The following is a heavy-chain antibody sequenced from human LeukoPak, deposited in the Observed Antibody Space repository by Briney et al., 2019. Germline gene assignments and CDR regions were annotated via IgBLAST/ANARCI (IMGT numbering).Heavy chain of an antibody. CDR3: ARDARDGSGTYYTNWFDP. CDR2: IYYSGST. CDR1: GASISSGDYY. Sequence: SETLSLTCTVSGASISSGDYYWSWIRQPPGKGLEWIGYIYYSGSTDYNPSLKSRVIMSVDTSKNQFSLKLSSVTAADTAVYYCARDARDGSGTYYTNWFDPWGQGTLVTVS. V-gene: IGHV4-30-4*01. D-gene: IGHD3-10*01. J-gene: IGHJ5*02.